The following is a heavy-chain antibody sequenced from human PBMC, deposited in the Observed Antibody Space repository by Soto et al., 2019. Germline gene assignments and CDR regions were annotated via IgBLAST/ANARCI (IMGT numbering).Heavy chain of an antibody. V-gene: IGHV3-23*01. CDR2: ISGSGGST. J-gene: IGHJ4*02. D-gene: IGHD3-16*02. CDR1: GFTFSSYA. CDR3: AKNPPPTTYYDYVWGSDRFDYFDY. Sequence: EVQLLESGGGLVQPGGSLRLSCAASGFTFSSYAMSWVRQAPGKGLEWVSAISGSGGSTYYADSVKGRFTISRDNSKNTRYLHMNSRRAEDTAVYYCAKNPPPTTYYDYVWGSDRFDYFDYWGQGTLVTVSS.